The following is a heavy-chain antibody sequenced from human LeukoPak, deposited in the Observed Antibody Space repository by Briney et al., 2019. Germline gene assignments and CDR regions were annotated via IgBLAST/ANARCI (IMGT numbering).Heavy chain of an antibody. V-gene: IGHV3-53*01. CDR1: GFTVSSNY. CDR3: AKDQGFLSIAYYYYYMDV. J-gene: IGHJ6*03. D-gene: IGHD3-16*02. Sequence: GGSLRLSCAASGFTVSSNYMSWVRQAPGKGLEWVSVIYSGGSTYYADSVKGRFTISRDNSKNTLYLQMNSLRAEDTAVYYCAKDQGFLSIAYYYYYMDVWGKGTTVTVSS. CDR2: IYSGGST.